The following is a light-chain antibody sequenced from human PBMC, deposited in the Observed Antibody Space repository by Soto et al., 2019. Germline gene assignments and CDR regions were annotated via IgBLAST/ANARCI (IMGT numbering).Light chain of an antibody. CDR3: QQYAGSPRT. Sequence: EIVLTQSPGTVSLSPGERATLSCRASPTISSTFLAWYQQKPGQAPRLLIYGASSRATGIPDRFSGSGSGKDFTLTISELEPEDFAVYYCQQYAGSPRTFGQGTQVEIK. CDR1: PTISSTF. V-gene: IGKV3-20*01. J-gene: IGKJ1*01. CDR2: GAS.